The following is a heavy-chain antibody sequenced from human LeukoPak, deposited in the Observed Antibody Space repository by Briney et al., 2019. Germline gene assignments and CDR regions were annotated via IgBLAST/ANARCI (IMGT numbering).Heavy chain of an antibody. J-gene: IGHJ4*02. V-gene: IGHV3-30*02. CDR2: MRYDGRNK. D-gene: IGHD3-9*01. CDR3: ARDTSDWLLFTPFDY. CDR1: GFTFSSYG. Sequence: GGSLRLSCAASGFTFSSYGMHWVRQAPGKGLDWVAFMRYDGRNKYYADSVKGRFTISRDNSKNFLYLQMNSLRAEDTAVYYCARDTSDWLLFTPFDYWGQGTLVTVSS.